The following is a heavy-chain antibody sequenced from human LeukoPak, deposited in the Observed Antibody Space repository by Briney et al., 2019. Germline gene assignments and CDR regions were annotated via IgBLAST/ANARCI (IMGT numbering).Heavy chain of an antibody. Sequence: GPSVKVSCKTSGGTFSSYAISWVRQAPGQGLEWMGGIIPIFGTANYAQKFQGRVTITTDESTSTAYMELSSLRSEDTAVYYCARERPHCSSTSCYYMRSINWFDPWGQGTLVTVSS. CDR2: IIPIFGTA. J-gene: IGHJ5*02. D-gene: IGHD2-2*01. V-gene: IGHV1-69*05. CDR3: ARERPHCSSTSCYYMRSINWFDP. CDR1: GGTFSSYA.